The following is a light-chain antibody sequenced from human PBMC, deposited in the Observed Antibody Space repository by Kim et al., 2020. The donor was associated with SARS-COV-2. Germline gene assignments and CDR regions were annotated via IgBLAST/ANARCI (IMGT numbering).Light chain of an antibody. CDR3: QAWDSSNVV. V-gene: IGLV3-1*01. Sequence: SYELTQPPSVSVSPGQTASITCSGAKLGDKYACWYQQKPGQSPVLVIYQDSKRPSGIPERFSGSNSGNTATLTISGTQATDEADYYCQAWDSSNVVFGGG. CDR2: QDS. CDR1: KLGDKY. J-gene: IGLJ2*01.